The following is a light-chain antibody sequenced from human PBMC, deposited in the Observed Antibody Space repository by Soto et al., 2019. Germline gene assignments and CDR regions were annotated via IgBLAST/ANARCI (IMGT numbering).Light chain of an antibody. V-gene: IGKV3D-15*01. J-gene: IGKJ5*01. CDR3: QQYDHYPIT. CDR1: QSVRSN. Sequence: EIVLTQSQATLSVSPSERDPLXIRASQSVRSNLAWYQQKPGQAPRLLIYDASTRATATPERFSGSGSGADFTLTISSLQPDDLASYYCQQYDHYPITFGQGTRLEI. CDR2: DAS.